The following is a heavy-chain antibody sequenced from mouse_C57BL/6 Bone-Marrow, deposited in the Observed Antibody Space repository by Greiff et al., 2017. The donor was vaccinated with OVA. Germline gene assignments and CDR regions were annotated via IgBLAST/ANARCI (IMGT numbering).Heavy chain of an antibody. D-gene: IGHD2-10*01. Sequence: EVKLEESGGGLVQPGGSMKLSCVASGFTFSNYWMNWVRQSPEKGLEWVAQIRLKSDNYATHYAESVKGRFTISRDDSKSSVYLQMNNLRAEDTGIYYCTGAYYGNYDWYFDVWGTGTTVTVS. V-gene: IGHV6-3*01. CDR3: TGAYYGNYDWYFDV. J-gene: IGHJ1*03. CDR2: IRLKSDNYAT. CDR1: GFTFSNYW.